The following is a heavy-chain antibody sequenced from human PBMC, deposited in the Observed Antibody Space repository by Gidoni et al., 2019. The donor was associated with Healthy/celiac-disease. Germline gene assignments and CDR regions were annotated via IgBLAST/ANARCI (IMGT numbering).Heavy chain of an antibody. CDR1: GGSFSGYY. D-gene: IGHD6-19*01. Sequence: QVQLQQWGAGLLKPSETLSLTCAVYGGSFSGYYWSWIRQPPGKGLEWIGEINHSGSTNYNPSLKSRVTISVDTSKNQFSLKLSSVTAADTAVYYCARGHRGSGWYAYWGQGTLVTVSS. CDR3: ARGHRGSGWYAY. CDR2: INHSGST. V-gene: IGHV4-34*01. J-gene: IGHJ4*02.